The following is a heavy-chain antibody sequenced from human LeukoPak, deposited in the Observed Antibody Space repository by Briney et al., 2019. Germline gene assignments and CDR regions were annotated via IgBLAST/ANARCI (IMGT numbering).Heavy chain of an antibody. CDR1: GFSFSSDG. CDR2: ILGLGGAGRT. CDR3: AHGTMYQLDY. J-gene: IGHJ4*02. V-gene: IGHV3-23*01. D-gene: IGHD2-2*01. Sequence: GGTLRLSCSASGFSFSSDGMSWVRQAPGKGLEWVSGILGLGGAGRTYYADSVKGRFTISRDNSKNTLYLQMNSLRAEDTAVYYCAHGTMYQLDYWGQGTLVTVSS.